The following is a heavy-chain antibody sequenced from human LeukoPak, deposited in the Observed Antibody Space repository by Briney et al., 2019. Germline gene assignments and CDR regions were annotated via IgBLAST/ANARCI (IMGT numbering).Heavy chain of an antibody. CDR1: GGTFSRYA. CDR3: ARHYCSSTSCYQHWFDP. J-gene: IGHJ5*02. D-gene: IGHD2-2*01. CDR2: IIPIFGTA. Sequence: PVASVKVSCKASGGTFSRYAISWVRQAPGQGLEWMGGIIPIFGTANYAQKFQGRVTITADESTSTAYMELSSLRSEDTAVYYCARHYCSSTSCYQHWFDPWGQGTLVTVSS. V-gene: IGHV1-69*13.